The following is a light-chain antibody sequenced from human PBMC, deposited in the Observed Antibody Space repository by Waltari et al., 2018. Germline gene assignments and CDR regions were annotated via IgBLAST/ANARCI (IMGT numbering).Light chain of an antibody. V-gene: IGLV2-11*01. J-gene: IGLJ2*01. Sequence: ALTQPRSVSGSPGQSVTISCTGTSSDVGGYNYVSWYQQHPGKAPKLMIYDVSKRPSGVPDRFSGSKSGNTTSLTISGLQAEDEADYYCCSYAGSYTFVVFGGGTKLTVL. CDR3: CSYAGSYTFVV. CDR1: SSDVGGYNY. CDR2: DVS.